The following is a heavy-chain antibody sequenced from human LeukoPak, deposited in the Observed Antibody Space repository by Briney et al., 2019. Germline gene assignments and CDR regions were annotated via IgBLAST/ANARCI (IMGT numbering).Heavy chain of an antibody. CDR1: GGSISSYY. Sequence: SETLSLTCTVSGGSISSYYWSWIRQPPGKGLEWIGYIYYSGSTNYNPSLKSRVTISVDTSKNQFSLKLSSVTAADMAVYYCARHTMVRGVNFDYWGQGTLVTVSS. D-gene: IGHD3-10*01. CDR3: ARHTMVRGVNFDY. J-gene: IGHJ4*02. V-gene: IGHV4-59*08. CDR2: IYYSGST.